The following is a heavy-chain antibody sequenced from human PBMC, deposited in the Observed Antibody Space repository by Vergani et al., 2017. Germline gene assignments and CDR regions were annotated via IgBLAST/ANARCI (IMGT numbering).Heavy chain of an antibody. CDR2: SIPIFGTA. CDR1: GGTFSSYA. J-gene: IGHJ4*02. D-gene: IGHD5-24*01. V-gene: IGHV1-69*01. Sequence: QVQLVQSGAEVKKPGSSVKVSCKASGGTFSSYAVSWVRPAPGQGLEWMGGSIPIFGTANYAQKFQGRGTITAHESTSTAYMELSSLRSEDTAVYYCARVHLRDGDNYRKGYFDYWGQGTLVTVSS. CDR3: ARVHLRDGDNYRKGYFDY.